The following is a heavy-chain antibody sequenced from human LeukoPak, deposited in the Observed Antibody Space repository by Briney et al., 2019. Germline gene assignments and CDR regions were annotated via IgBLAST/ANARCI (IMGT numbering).Heavy chain of an antibody. D-gene: IGHD2-2*01. V-gene: IGHV3-66*01. CDR3: AREYCSSTSCRGFDY. Sequence: GGSLRLSCAASGFTFSSYSMNWVRQAPGKGLEWVSIIYSGGSTYYADSVKGRFTISRDNSKNTLYLQMNSLRAEDTAVYYCAREYCSSTSCRGFDYWGQGTLVTVSS. J-gene: IGHJ4*02. CDR1: GFTFSSYS. CDR2: IYSGGST.